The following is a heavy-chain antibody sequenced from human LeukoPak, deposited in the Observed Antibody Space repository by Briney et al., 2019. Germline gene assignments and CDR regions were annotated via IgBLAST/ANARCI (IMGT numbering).Heavy chain of an antibody. CDR2: IYPSGST. D-gene: IGHD1-26*01. V-gene: IGHV4-4*07. CDR1: GGSISSYY. Sequence: PSETLSLTCTVSGGSISSYYWTWIRQPAGKGLEWIGRIYPSGSTNYNPSLKGRVTMSADTSKNQFSLKLSSVTAADTAVYYCARENSGSYREFDYWGQGTLVTVSS. CDR3: ARENSGSYREFDY. J-gene: IGHJ4*02.